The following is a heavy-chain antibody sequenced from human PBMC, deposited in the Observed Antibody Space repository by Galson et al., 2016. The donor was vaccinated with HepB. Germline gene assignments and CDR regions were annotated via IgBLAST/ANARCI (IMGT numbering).Heavy chain of an antibody. D-gene: IGHD5/OR15-5a*01. V-gene: IGHV3-53*01. Sequence: SLRLSCAASGLSVSRNYMTWVRQAPGKGLEWVSSIYSDGRTYYADPVKGRFTISGDNSKNTLFLQMNGLRADDTAVYYCARDIYEGAMDVWGKGTTVTVSS. CDR2: IYSDGRT. CDR3: ARDIYEGAMDV. CDR1: GLSVSRNY. J-gene: IGHJ6*03.